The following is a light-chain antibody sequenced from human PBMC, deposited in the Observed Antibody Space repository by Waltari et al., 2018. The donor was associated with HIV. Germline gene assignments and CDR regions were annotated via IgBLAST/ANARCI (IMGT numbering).Light chain of an antibody. Sequence: QSALTQPASVSGSPGQSITISCTGTSSDVGSYNLVSWYQQHPCKAPKLMIYEVSKRPSGVSNLFSASNSGNTASLTISGLQAEAEADYYCCSYAGSSTSVFGGVTKLTVL. CDR3: CSYAGSSTSV. CDR2: EVS. CDR1: SSDVGSYNL. J-gene: IGLJ2*01. V-gene: IGLV2-23*02.